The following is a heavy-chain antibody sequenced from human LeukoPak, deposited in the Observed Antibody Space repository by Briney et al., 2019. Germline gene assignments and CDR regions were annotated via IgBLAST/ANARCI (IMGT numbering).Heavy chain of an antibody. CDR1: GFTFSSYW. CDR2: INSDGSST. D-gene: IGHD6-13*01. Sequence: GGSLRLSCAASGFTFSSYWMHWVRQAPGKGLVWVSRINSDGSSTSYADSVKGRLTISRDNAKNTLYLQMNSLRAEDTAVYYCARRTAAATSPYYYYMDVWGKGTTVTVSS. J-gene: IGHJ6*03. V-gene: IGHV3-74*01. CDR3: ARRTAAATSPYYYYMDV.